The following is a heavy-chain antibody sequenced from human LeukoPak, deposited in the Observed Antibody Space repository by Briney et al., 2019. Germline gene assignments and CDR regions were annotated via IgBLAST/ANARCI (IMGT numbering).Heavy chain of an antibody. CDR1: GGSISRNF. CDR2: IYYSGST. CDR3: ARDINFYGSGSNFAAFDI. D-gene: IGHD3-10*01. V-gene: IGHV4-59*01. J-gene: IGHJ3*02. Sequence: SETLSLTCKVSGGSISRNFWSWIRQPPGKGLEWIGYIYYSGSTNYNPSLKSRLTISVDTSKNQFSLKLCSVTAADTAVYYCARDINFYGSGSNFAAFDIWGQGTMVTVSS.